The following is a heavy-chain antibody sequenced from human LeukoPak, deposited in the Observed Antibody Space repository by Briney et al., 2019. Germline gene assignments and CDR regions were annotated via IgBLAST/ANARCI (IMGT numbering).Heavy chain of an antibody. CDR2: IYYSGST. J-gene: IGHJ4*02. Sequence: SETLSLTCTGSGGSISSYYWSWIRQPPGKGLEWMGYIYYSGSTNSNPSLKSRVTISVDTSKNQFSLKLSSVTAADTAVYYCARGGDSSGYYYPVFDYWGQGPLVTVSS. V-gene: IGHV4-59*01. D-gene: IGHD3-22*01. CDR1: GGSISSYY. CDR3: ARGGDSSGYYYPVFDY.